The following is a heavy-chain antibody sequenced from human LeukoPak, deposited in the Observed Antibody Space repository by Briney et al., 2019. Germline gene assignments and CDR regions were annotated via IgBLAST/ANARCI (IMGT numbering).Heavy chain of an antibody. Sequence: PGGSLRLSCAASGFTFSSYAMHWVRQAPGKGLEWVAVISYDGSNKYYADSVKGRFTISRDNSKNMVYLQMNSLRAEDTAVYYCAKPLGPIPDDAFDIWGQGTLVTVSS. V-gene: IGHV3-30-3*02. J-gene: IGHJ3*02. CDR2: ISYDGSNK. D-gene: IGHD1-26*01. CDR1: GFTFSSYA. CDR3: AKPLGPIPDDAFDI.